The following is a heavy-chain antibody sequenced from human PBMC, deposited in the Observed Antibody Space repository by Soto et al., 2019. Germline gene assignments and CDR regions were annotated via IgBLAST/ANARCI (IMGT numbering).Heavy chain of an antibody. V-gene: IGHV3-33*01. J-gene: IGHJ6*02. CDR2: IWYGGSNK. D-gene: IGHD3-10*01. CDR3: ARDFGGDYYGMDV. CDR1: GFTFSSYG. Sequence: QVQLVESGGGVVQPGRSLRLSCAASGFTFSSYGMHWVRQAPGKGLEGVAVIWYGGSNKYYADSVKGRFTISRDNSKNTLYLQMNSLRAEDTAVYYCARDFGGDYYGMDVWGQGNTVTVSS.